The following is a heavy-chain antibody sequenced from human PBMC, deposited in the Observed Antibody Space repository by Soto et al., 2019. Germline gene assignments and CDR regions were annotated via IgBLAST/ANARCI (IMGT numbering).Heavy chain of an antibody. CDR2: ISEDGSDK. J-gene: IGHJ4*01. CDR1: GFTFSTYW. D-gene: IGHD3-16*01. Sequence: GGSLRLSCSASGFTFSTYWMSWVRQAPGKGLECVANISEDGSDKDYVDSVKGRFTISRDNVKNSLSLQMNSLRGEDTAVYYCARGGNYFDYWGQGTLVTVSS. CDR3: ARGGNYFDY. V-gene: IGHV3-7*01.